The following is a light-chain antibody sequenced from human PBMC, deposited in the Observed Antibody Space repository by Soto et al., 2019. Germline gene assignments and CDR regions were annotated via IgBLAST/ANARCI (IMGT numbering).Light chain of an antibody. CDR3: QQYGDSPLT. J-gene: IGKJ4*01. Sequence: EIVLTQSPGTLSLSPGERATLSCRASQSVSSATYLAWYQQKPGQAPRLLIYGASSRAAGILDRFSGSGSGTDFTLTISRLEPEDFAVYYCQQYGDSPLTFGGGTKVETK. CDR1: QSVSSATY. V-gene: IGKV3-20*01. CDR2: GAS.